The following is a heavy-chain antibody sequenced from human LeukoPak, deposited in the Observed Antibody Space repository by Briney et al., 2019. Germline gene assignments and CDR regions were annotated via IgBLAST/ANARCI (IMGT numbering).Heavy chain of an antibody. V-gene: IGHV3-30*02. Sequence: GGSLTLPCGVSGLILSSFGMLGPREARGGGGEGGAFIRYGERDKYYNDSVKGQVTIYVENSKSTLSLQINSLRATDTAVYYCVKGSYYCISCSSPGYSFYRDVWGKGTTVTVSS. D-gene: IGHD2-2*01. CDR2: IRYGERDK. CDR1: GLILSSFG. CDR3: VKGSYYCISCSSPGYSFYRDV. J-gene: IGHJ6*03.